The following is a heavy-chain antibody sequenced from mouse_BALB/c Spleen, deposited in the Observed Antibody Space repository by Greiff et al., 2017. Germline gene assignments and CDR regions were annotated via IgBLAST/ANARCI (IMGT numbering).Heavy chain of an antibody. CDR1: GFTFSDYG. CDR2: ISNLAYSI. D-gene: IGHD3-3*01. V-gene: IGHV5-15*02. Sequence: EVKLVESGGGLVQPGGSRKLSCAASGFTFSDYGMAWVRQAPGKGPEWVAFISNLAYSIYYADTVTGRFTISRENAKNTLYLEMSSLRSEDTAMYYCARGGDVGYFDVWGAGTTVTVSS. J-gene: IGHJ1*01. CDR3: ARGGDVGYFDV.